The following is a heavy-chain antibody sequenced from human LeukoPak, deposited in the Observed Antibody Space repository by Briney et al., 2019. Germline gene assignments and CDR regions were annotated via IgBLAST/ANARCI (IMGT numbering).Heavy chain of an antibody. CDR2: INPTSGAT. Sequence: GASVKVSCKASGYTFTSYGISWVRQAPGQGLEWVGIINPTSGATTYAQKFQGRVTMTRDMSTSTVYMELSGLGSEDTAVYYCAREVSWTTVTTRHYFYYYMDVWGKGTTVTVSS. CDR3: AREVSWTTVTTRHYFYYYMDV. V-gene: IGHV1-46*01. CDR1: GYTFTSYG. D-gene: IGHD4-11*01. J-gene: IGHJ6*03.